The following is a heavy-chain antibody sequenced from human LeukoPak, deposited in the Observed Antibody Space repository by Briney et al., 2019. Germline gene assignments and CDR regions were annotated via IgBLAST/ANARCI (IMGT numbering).Heavy chain of an antibody. D-gene: IGHD6-13*01. CDR3: ATSEAAPGNQ. Sequence: GGSLRLSCAASGFTFSAFWMHWVRQAPGKGLVWVSRINSDDSRTTYADSVKGRFTISRDNAKNTLYLQMNSLRAEDTAVYYCATSEAAPGNQWGQGTLVTVSS. J-gene: IGHJ4*02. V-gene: IGHV3-74*01. CDR2: INSDDSRT. CDR1: GFTFSAFW.